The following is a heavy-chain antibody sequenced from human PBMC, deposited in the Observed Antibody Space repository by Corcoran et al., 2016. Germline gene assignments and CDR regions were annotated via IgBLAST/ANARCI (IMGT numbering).Heavy chain of an antibody. D-gene: IGHD5-18*01. J-gene: IGHJ4*02. CDR1: GGSISSSNW. Sequence: HVQLQESGPGQVKPSGTLSLTCAVSGGSISSSNWWSWVRQHPGKGLEWIGEIYHSGSTNYNPSLKSRVTIAVDKSKNQFSLKRSAVTAADTAVYYCASRGYSSGYFDYWGQGTLVTVSS. CDR2: IYHSGST. CDR3: ASRGYSSGYFDY. V-gene: IGHV4-4*02.